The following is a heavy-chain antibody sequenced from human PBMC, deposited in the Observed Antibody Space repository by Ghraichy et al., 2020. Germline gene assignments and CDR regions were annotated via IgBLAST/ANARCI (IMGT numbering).Heavy chain of an antibody. V-gene: IGHV4-39*01. CDR1: GGSINNTTYY. CDR2: IHFSGST. CDR3: ARRNYHDSTGYYRSHYFDY. Sequence: ETLSLTCTVSGGSINNTTYYWDWIRQAPGKGLEWIGSIHFSGSTYFNPSLKSRVTLSVDTSKNQFSLKLSSVTAADTAVFYCARRNYHDSTGYYRSHYFDYWGQGTLVTVSS. J-gene: IGHJ4*02. D-gene: IGHD3-22*01.